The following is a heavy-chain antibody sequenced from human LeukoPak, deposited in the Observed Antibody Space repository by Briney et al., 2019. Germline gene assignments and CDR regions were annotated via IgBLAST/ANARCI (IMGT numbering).Heavy chain of an antibody. J-gene: IGHJ6*03. V-gene: IGHV3-11*01. D-gene: IGHD6-13*01. CDR1: GFRFSEYY. CDR2: ISGSGRSV. CDR3: ARVPTSSWYPHFYYMDV. Sequence: PGGSLRLSCEASGFRFSEYYMSWIRQAPGKGLEWVAYISGSGRSVFYADSVQGRFTVSRDNAKNSLNLQMKSLRVEDRALYYCARVPTSSWYPHFYYMDVWGKGIMVTVSS.